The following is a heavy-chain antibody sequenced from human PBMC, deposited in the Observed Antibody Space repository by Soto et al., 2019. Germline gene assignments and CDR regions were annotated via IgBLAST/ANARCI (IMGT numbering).Heavy chain of an antibody. CDR2: IFPRGTT. V-gene: IGHV4-30-2*01. J-gene: IGHJ4*02. CDR3: ARSREFDY. CDR1: GGSLSGATYS. Sequence: LSLTCGVSGGSLSGATYSWNWLRQPPGKGLEWIGYIFPRGTTYYNPSLKSRVTISIDVSKNQFSLSLRSLTAADTAVYYCARSREFDYWSQGTLVTVSS.